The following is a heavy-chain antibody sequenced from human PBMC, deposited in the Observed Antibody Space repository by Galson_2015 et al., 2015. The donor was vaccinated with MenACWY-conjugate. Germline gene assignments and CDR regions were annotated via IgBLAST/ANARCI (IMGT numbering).Heavy chain of an antibody. J-gene: IGHJ3*02. CDR3: AGNYDFWGGLGAFDI. D-gene: IGHD3-3*01. Sequence: SLRLSCAASGFTFSSYSMNWVRQAPGKGLEWVSYISSSSSTIYYADSVKGRFTISRDNAKNSLYLQMNSLRAEDTAVYYCAGNYDFWGGLGAFDIWGQGTMVTVSS. CDR1: GFTFSSYS. V-gene: IGHV3-48*04. CDR2: ISSSSSTI.